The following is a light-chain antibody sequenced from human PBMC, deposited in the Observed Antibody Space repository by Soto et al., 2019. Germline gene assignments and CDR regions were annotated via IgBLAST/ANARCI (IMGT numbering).Light chain of an antibody. Sequence: EIVLTQSPGTLSLSPGERATLSCRASQSLNSNFLVWYQQKPGQAPRLLISSTSHRATGIPDRFSGSGSGTDFTLTISRLEPEDFAVYYCQQYGNSPITFGQGTRLEI. CDR1: QSLNSNF. CDR2: STS. V-gene: IGKV3-20*01. CDR3: QQYGNSPIT. J-gene: IGKJ5*01.